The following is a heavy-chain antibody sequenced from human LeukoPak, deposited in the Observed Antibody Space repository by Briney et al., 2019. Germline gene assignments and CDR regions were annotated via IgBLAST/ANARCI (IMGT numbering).Heavy chain of an antibody. CDR3: ARDRLLWFGELDY. D-gene: IGHD3-10*01. CDR1: GGSISSTSYY. J-gene: IGHJ4*02. CDR2: IYYSGST. V-gene: IGHV4-39*07. Sequence: SETLSLTCTVSGGSISSTSYYWGWIRQPPGKGLEWIGSIYYSGSTYYNPSPKSRVTISVDTSKDQISLKLRSLTAADTAVYYCARDRLLWFGELDYWGQGTLVIVSS.